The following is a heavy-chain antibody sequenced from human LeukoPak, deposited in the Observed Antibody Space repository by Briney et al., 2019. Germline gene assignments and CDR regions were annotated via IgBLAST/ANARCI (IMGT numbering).Heavy chain of an antibody. V-gene: IGHV3-7*01. CDR3: ASWDSSISYTGYTN. CDR1: GFTFSNHW. J-gene: IGHJ4*02. CDR2: IKHDGSEN. D-gene: IGHD6-13*01. Sequence: PGGSLRLSCAASGFTFSNHWMTWVRQAPGKGLEWVANIKHDGSENSYVDSVKGRFTISRDNAKNSLYLQMNSLRAEDTAVYYCASWDSSISYTGYTNWGQGTLVTVSS.